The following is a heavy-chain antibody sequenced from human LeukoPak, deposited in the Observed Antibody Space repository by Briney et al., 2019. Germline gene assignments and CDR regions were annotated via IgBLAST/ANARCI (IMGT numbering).Heavy chain of an antibody. CDR3: ARDPDFWSGYYGGYYFDY. CDR2: INAGNGNT. CDR1: GYTFTSYD. V-gene: IGHV1-3*01. D-gene: IGHD3-3*01. Sequence: ASVKVSCKASGYTFTSYDINWVRQAPGQRLEWMGWINAGNGNTKYSQKFQGRVTITRDTSASTAYMELSSLRSEDTAVYYCARDPDFWSGYYGGYYFDYWGQGTLVTVSS. J-gene: IGHJ4*02.